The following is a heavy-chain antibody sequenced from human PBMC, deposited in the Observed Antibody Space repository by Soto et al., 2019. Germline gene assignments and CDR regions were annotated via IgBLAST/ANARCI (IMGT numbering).Heavy chain of an antibody. V-gene: IGHV3-30*18. CDR2: ISYDGSNK. CDR3: AKEGYCSSTSCYPYYYYYGMDV. D-gene: IGHD2-2*01. J-gene: IGHJ6*02. CDR1: GFTFSSYG. Sequence: GSLRLSCAASGFTFSSYGMHWVRQAPGKGLEWVAVISYDGSNKYYADSVKGRFTISRDNSKNTLYLQMNSLRAEDTAVYYCAKEGYCSSTSCYPYYYYYGMDVWGQGTTVTVSS.